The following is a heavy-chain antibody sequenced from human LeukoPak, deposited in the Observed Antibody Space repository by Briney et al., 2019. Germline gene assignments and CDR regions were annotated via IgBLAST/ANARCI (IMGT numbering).Heavy chain of an antibody. CDR1: GGSISSGSYY. CDR2: IYHSGTT. Sequence: SETLSLTCTVSGGSISSGSYYWSWIRQPAGKGLEWIAYIYHSGTTDDNPSLKSRVAISIDTSENQFSLKVSSVTAADTAVYYCARGGYGSAFDSWGQGTLVTVSS. CDR3: ARGGYGSAFDS. D-gene: IGHD3-10*01. V-gene: IGHV4-61*10. J-gene: IGHJ4*02.